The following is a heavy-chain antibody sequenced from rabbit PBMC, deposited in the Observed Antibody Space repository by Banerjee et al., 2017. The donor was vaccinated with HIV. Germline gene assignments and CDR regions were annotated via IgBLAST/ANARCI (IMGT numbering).Heavy chain of an antibody. D-gene: IGHD4-1*01. V-gene: IGHV1S45*01. J-gene: IGHJ4*01. CDR3: ARDLAGVIGWNFGL. CDR1: GIDFISYYY. Sequence: QEQLEESGGGLVQPGGSLTLTCKASGIDFISYYYMCWVRQAPGKGLEWIACIYAGTSGTTDYASWAKGRFTISKTSSTTVTLQMTSLTAADTATYFCARDLAGVIGWNFGLWGPGTLVTVS. CDR2: IYAGTSGTT.